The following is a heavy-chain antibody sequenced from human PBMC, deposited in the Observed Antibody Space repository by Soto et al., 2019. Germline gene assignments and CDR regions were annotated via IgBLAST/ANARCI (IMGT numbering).Heavy chain of an antibody. V-gene: IGHV3-30*03. CDR3: ASAPPLPIDY. CDR1: GLTFSSYG. Sequence: GGSLRLSCAASGLTFSSYGMHWVRQAPGKGLEWVAVISYDGSNKYYADSVKGRFTISRDNSKNTLYLQMNSLGAEDTAVYYCASAPPLPIDYWGQGTLVTVSS. CDR2: ISYDGSNK. J-gene: IGHJ4*02.